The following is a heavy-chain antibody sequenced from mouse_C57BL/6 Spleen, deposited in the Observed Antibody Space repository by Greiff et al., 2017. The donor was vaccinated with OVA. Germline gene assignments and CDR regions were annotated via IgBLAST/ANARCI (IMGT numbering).Heavy chain of an antibody. V-gene: IGHV1-26*01. CDR3: ARVYYSNYDDY. Sequence: VQLQQSGPELVKPGASVKISCKASGYTFTDYYMNWVKQSHGKSLEWIGDINPNNGGTSYNQKFKGKATLTVDKSSSTAYMELRSLTSEDSAVYYCARVYYSNYDDYWGQGTTLTVSS. D-gene: IGHD2-5*01. CDR1: GYTFTDYY. CDR2: INPNNGGT. J-gene: IGHJ2*01.